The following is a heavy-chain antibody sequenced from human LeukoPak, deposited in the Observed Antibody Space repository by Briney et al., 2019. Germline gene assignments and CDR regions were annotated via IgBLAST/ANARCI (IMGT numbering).Heavy chain of an antibody. CDR3: SIVMASSGWYFDY. Sequence: GGSLRLSCAASGFTFSSYWMSWVRQAPGKGLEWVANIKQDGSEKYYVDSVKGRFTICRVNAKHSLYLEMNSLRAEDTAVYYCSIVMASSGWYFDYWGQGTLVTVSS. J-gene: IGHJ4*02. CDR1: GFTFSSYW. V-gene: IGHV3-7*01. CDR2: IKQDGSEK. D-gene: IGHD6-19*01.